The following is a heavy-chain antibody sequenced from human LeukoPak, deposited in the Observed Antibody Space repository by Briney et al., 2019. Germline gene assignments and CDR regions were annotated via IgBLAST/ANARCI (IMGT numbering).Heavy chain of an antibody. D-gene: IGHD3-16*01. J-gene: IGHJ6*03. CDR3: ARETSQKGAHYMDV. V-gene: IGHV4-59*01. CDR2: IYYSGST. CDR1: GGSFSGYY. Sequence: SETLSLACAVHGGSFSGYYWSWIRQPPGKGLEWIGYIYYSGSTNYNPSLKSRVTISVGTSKNQFSLKLSSVTAADTAVYYCARETSQKGAHYMDVWGKGTTVTISS.